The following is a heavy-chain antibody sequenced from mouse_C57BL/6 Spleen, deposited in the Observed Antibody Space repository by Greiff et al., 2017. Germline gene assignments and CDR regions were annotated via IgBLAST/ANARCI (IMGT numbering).Heavy chain of an antibody. V-gene: IGHV5-4*01. Sequence: EVQGVESGGGLVKPGGSLKLSCAASGFTFSSYAMSWVRQTPEKRLEWVATISDGGSYTYYPDNVKGRFTISRDNAKNNLYLQMSHLKSEDTAMYYCAREDGRRAMDYWGQGTSVTVSS. J-gene: IGHJ4*01. CDR2: ISDGGSYT. CDR1: GFTFSSYA. D-gene: IGHD1-1*01. CDR3: AREDGRRAMDY.